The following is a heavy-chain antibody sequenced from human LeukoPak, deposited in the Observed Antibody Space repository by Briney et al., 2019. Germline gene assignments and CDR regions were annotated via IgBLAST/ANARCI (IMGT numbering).Heavy chain of an antibody. CDR1: GFTVSSNY. J-gene: IGHJ4*02. CDR3: AKDRANYDADY. D-gene: IGHD3-16*01. Sequence: GGSLRLSCAASGFTVSSNYMSWVRQAPGKGLEWVSAISGSGGSTYYADSVKGRFTISRDNSKNTLYLQMNSLRAEDTAVYYCAKDRANYDADYWGQGTLVTVSS. V-gene: IGHV3-23*01. CDR2: ISGSGGST.